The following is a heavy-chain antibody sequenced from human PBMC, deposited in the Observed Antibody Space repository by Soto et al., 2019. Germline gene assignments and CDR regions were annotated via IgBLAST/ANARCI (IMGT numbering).Heavy chain of an antibody. CDR2: ISWNSGSI. CDR3: TTDGDILTGYYYGMDV. V-gene: IGHV3-9*01. D-gene: IGHD3-9*01. Sequence: GGSLRLSCAASGFPFDDYAMHWVRQAPGKGLEWVSGISWNSGSIGYADSVKGRFTISRDNSKNTLYLQMNSLRAEDTAVYYCTTDGDILTGYYYGMDVWGQGTTVTVSS. CDR1: GFPFDDYA. J-gene: IGHJ6*02.